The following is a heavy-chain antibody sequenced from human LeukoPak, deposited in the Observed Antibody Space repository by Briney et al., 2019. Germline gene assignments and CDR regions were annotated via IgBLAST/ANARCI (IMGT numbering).Heavy chain of an antibody. D-gene: IGHD3-3*01. J-gene: IGHJ4*02. CDR3: VASPLYAFWSGYSHFDS. CDR1: GFTFSSDS. V-gene: IGHV3-48*01. CDR2: ISSSSRTI. Sequence: GGSLRLSCAASGFTFSSDSMSWGRQAPGKGLEGGSYISSSSRTIYYAESVKGRFTISRDNAKNSLYLQMSSLRAEDTAVYSCVASPLYAFWSGYSHFDSWGQGNLVTVSS.